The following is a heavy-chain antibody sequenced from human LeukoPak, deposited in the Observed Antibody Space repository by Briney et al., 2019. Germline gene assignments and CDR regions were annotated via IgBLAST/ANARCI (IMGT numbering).Heavy chain of an antibody. V-gene: IGHV4-31*03. Sequence: PSETLSLTCTVSGGSISSGGYYWSWIRQHPGKGLEWIGYIYYSGSTYYNPSLKSRVTISVDTSKNQFSLKLSSVTAADTAVYYCARGAAAGTVPNLSYYYGMDVWGQGTTVTVSS. J-gene: IGHJ6*02. CDR2: IYYSGST. D-gene: IGHD6-13*01. CDR3: ARGAAAGTVPNLSYYYGMDV. CDR1: GGSISSGGYY.